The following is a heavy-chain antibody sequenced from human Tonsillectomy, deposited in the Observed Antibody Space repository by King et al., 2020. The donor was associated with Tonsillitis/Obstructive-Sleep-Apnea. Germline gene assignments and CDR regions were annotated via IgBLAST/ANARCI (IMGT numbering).Heavy chain of an antibody. CDR3: ASNWGSPSNFEY. V-gene: IGHV1-2*02. D-gene: IGHD7-27*01. CDR1: GYTFTGYY. J-gene: IGHJ4*02. Sequence: QLVQSGAEVKKPGASVKVSCRASGYTFTGYYIHWVRQAPGQGLEWMGWINPNTGGTNYAQKFQGRVTLTRDTSISTAYMELSRMRSDDTAVYYCASNWGSPSNFEYWGQGTLVTVSS. CDR2: INPNTGGT.